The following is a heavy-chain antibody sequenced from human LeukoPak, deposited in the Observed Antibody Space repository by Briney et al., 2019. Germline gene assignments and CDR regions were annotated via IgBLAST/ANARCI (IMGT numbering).Heavy chain of an antibody. CDR1: GGSINSHY. CDR3: VRRDTGWNYFDY. V-gene: IGHV4-4*08. J-gene: IGHJ4*02. Sequence: SQTLSLTCAVSGGSINSHYWGWIRQPPGKGLQWIGDIYSTGKNNYNPSLKSRVTISLDTSKSHLSLNLASVLAADTAIYYCVRRDTGWNYFDYWGQGILVTLSP. D-gene: IGHD6-19*01. CDR2: IYSTGKN.